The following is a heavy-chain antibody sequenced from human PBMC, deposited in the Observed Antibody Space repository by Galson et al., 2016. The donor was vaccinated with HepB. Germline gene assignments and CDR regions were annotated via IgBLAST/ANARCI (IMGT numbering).Heavy chain of an antibody. CDR3: AALPMV. CDR1: GFTLNYHW. Sequence: SLRLSCAGSGFTLNYHWMYWVRQAPGKGLVWVSRISSDGSSTSYADFVKGRFTISRDNAKNTLYLQMNSLRAEDTALYYCAALPMVWGQGSLVTVSS. J-gene: IGHJ4*02. V-gene: IGHV3-74*01. CDR2: ISSDGSST. D-gene: IGHD2-8*01.